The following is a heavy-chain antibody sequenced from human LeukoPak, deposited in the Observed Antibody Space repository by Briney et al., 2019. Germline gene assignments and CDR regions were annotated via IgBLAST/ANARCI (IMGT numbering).Heavy chain of an antibody. J-gene: IGHJ4*02. Sequence: SETLSLTCTVSGGSISSSSYYWGWIRQPPGKGLEWIGSIYYSGSTYYNPSLKSRVTISVDTSKNQFSLKLSSVTAADTAVYYCARLDTLTYYYDSSGYPGGYYFDYWGQGTLVTVSS. CDR2: IYYSGST. CDR1: GGSISSSSYY. D-gene: IGHD3-22*01. V-gene: IGHV4-39*01. CDR3: ARLDTLTYYYDSSGYPGGYYFDY.